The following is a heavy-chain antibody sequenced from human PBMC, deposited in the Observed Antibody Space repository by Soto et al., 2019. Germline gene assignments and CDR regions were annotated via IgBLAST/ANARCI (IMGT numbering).Heavy chain of an antibody. CDR1: GYTFTGYY. J-gene: IGHJ6*03. Sequence: ASVKVSCKASGYTFTGYYMHWVRQAPGQGLEWMGWINPNSGGTNYAQKFQGWVTMTRDTSISTAYMELSRLRSDDTAVYYCARGRDVQGYCSSTSCYAPNYYYYYYMDVWGKGTTVTVS. CDR3: ARGRDVQGYCSSTSCYAPNYYYYYYMDV. V-gene: IGHV1-2*04. D-gene: IGHD2-2*01. CDR2: INPNSGGT.